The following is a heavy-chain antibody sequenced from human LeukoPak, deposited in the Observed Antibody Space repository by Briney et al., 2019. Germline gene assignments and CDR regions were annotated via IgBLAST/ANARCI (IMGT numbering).Heavy chain of an antibody. CDR3: AVNYYDSSGYYPYFDY. V-gene: IGHV1-2*02. D-gene: IGHD3-22*01. CDR2: INPNSGGT. CDR1: GYTFTGYY. Sequence: ASVKVSRKASGYTFTGYYMHWVRQAPGQGLEWMGWINPNSGGTNYAQKFQGRVTMTRDTSISTAYMELSRLRSDDTAVYYCAVNYYDSSGYYPYFDYWGQGTLVTVSS. J-gene: IGHJ4*02.